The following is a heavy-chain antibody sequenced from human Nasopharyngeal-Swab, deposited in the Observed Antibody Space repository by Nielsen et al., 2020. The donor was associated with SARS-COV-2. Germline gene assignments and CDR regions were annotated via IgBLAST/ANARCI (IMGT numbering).Heavy chain of an antibody. CDR1: GYSFSNKG. CDR2: ISTYNGKT. J-gene: IGHJ1*01. Sequence: ASVKVSCKASGYSFSNKGMAWVRQAPGQGLEWMGWISTYNGKTSYAQKFQGRFTITADDSTSTAYMELSSLRSEDTAVYYCAREQSRYCSSTSCFYQYWGQGTVVTVSS. CDR3: AREQSRYCSSTSCFYQY. V-gene: IGHV1-18*01. D-gene: IGHD2-2*01.